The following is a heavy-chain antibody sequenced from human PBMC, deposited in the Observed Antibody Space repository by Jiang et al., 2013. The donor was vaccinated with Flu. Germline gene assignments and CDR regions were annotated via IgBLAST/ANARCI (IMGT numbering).Heavy chain of an antibody. CDR2: IDPSGGST. CDR1: KYTFPSYY. V-gene: IGHV1-46*01. D-gene: IGHD6-19*01. Sequence: GAEVKKPGASVKVSCKAFKYTFPSYYVHWVRQAPGQGLEWMGMIDPSGGSTSYAQKFQGRVTMTRDTSTDTVYMELSSLRSEDTAVYYCARLRNSGWYSTNKNDAFDIWGQGTMVTVSS. J-gene: IGHJ3*02. CDR3: ARLRNSGWYSTNKNDAFDI.